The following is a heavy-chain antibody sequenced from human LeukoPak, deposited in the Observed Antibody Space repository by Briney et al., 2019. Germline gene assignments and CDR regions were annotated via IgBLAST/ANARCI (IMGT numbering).Heavy chain of an antibody. CDR2: IYTSGST. CDR3: ARHYYDSSGYYYPRYNWFDP. Sequence: KSSETLSLTCTVSGGSISSYYWSWIRQPPGKGLEWIGYIYTSGSTNYNPSLKSRVTISVDTSKNQFSLKLSSVTAADTAVYYCARHYYDSSGYYYPRYNWFDPWGQGTLVTVSS. D-gene: IGHD3-22*01. V-gene: IGHV4-4*09. J-gene: IGHJ5*02. CDR1: GGSISSYY.